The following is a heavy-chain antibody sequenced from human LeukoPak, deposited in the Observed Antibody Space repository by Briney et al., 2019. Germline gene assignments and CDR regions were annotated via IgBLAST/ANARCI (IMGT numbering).Heavy chain of an antibody. V-gene: IGHV4-39*01. Sequence: PSETLSLTCTVSGGSISSSSYYWGWIRQPPGKGLEWIGSIYYSGSTYYNPSLKSRVTISVDTSKNQFSLKLSSVTAADTAVYYCARHDFVPFDPWGQGTLVTVSS. CDR3: ARHDFVPFDP. D-gene: IGHD3-16*01. CDR1: GGSISSSSYY. CDR2: IYYSGST. J-gene: IGHJ5*02.